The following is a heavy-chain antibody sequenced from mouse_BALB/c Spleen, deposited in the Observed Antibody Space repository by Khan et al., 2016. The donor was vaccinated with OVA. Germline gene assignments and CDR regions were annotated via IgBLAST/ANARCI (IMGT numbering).Heavy chain of an antibody. CDR3: TRSGYGSFAY. CDR1: GYTFTSYY. J-gene: IGHJ3*01. D-gene: IGHD2-2*01. V-gene: IGHV1S81*02. CDR2: INPSSGGT. Sequence: VQLVESGAELVKPGASVRLSCKASGYTFTSYYLYWVKQRPGQGLEWIGDINPSSGGTNFNEKFKSKATLTVDKSSSTAYIQLNSLTSEDSAVCYCTRSGYGSFAYWGQGTLVTVSA.